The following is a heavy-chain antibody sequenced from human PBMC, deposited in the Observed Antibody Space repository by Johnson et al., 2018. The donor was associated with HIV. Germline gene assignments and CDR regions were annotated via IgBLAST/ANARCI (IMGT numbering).Heavy chain of an antibody. Sequence: QVQLVESGGGVVQPGKSLTLSCVVSGLSFSSNYMSWVRQAPGKGLEWVAFIRYDGSNKYYADSVKGRFTISRDNSKNTLYLQMNSLRAEDTAVYYCARDKVGVSAFDIWGQGTMVTVSS. V-gene: IGHV3-33*08. D-gene: IGHD3-16*01. CDR2: IRYDGSNK. CDR1: GLSFSSNY. CDR3: ARDKVGVSAFDI. J-gene: IGHJ3*02.